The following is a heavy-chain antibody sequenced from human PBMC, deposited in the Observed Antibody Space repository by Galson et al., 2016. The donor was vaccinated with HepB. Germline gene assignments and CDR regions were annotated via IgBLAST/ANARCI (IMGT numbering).Heavy chain of an antibody. D-gene: IGHD3/OR15-3a*01. V-gene: IGHV3-13*01. CDR1: GFTFSNYD. J-gene: IGHJ4*02. CDR2: VSTTGDT. Sequence: SLRLSCAASGFTFSNYDMHWVRQVTGRGLEWISAVSTTGDTHYPDSVKGRFTISRENAKNSFYLQMDSLRAGDTAVYYCARGSPYWTGYYFFDSWGQGALVTVSS. CDR3: ARGSPYWTGYYFFDS.